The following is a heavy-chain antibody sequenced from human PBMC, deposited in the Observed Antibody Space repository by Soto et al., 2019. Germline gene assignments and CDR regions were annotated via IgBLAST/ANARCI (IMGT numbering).Heavy chain of an antibody. J-gene: IGHJ4*02. Sequence: QVQLVQSGAEVKKPGASVKVSCKASGYTFTSYGISWVRQAPGQGLEWMGWISAYNGNTNSAQKLQDRVTMTTDTSTSTAYMELRSLRSDDTAVYYWAREASAMIVKRGYFDYWGQGTLVTVSS. V-gene: IGHV1-18*01. CDR3: AREASAMIVKRGYFDY. CDR2: ISAYNGNT. CDR1: GYTFTSYG. D-gene: IGHD3-22*01.